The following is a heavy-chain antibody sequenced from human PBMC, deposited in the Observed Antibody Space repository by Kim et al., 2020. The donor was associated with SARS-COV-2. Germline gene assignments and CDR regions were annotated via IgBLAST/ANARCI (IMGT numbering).Heavy chain of an antibody. D-gene: IGHD2-15*01. V-gene: IGHV3-30*04. CDR2: ISYDGSNK. CDR1: GFTFSTYA. CDR3: ARVGYCSGGSCYARLRDWHFDL. J-gene: IGHJ2*01. Sequence: GGSLRLSCAASGFTFSTYAMHWVRQAPGKGLEWVAVISYDGSNKYYADSVKGRFTISRDNSKNTLYVQMNSLRAEDTAVYYCARVGYCSGGSCYARLRDWHFDLWGRGTLVTVSS.